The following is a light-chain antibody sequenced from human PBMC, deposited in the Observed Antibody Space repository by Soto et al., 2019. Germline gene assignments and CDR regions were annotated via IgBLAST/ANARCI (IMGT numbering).Light chain of an antibody. V-gene: IGLV1-36*01. CDR3: AAWDDSLNAFV. Sequence: QSVLTQPPSVSDAPRQRVTISCSGSSSNIGNNGANWYQQVPGKAPKLLIYYDDLLPSGVSDRFSGSKSGTSASLAISGLQSEDEADYFGAAWDDSLNAFVFGSGTKLTVL. J-gene: IGLJ1*01. CDR1: SSNIGNNG. CDR2: YDD.